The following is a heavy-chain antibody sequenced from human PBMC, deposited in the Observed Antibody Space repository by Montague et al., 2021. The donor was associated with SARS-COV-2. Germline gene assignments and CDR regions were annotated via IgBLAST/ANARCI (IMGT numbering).Heavy chain of an antibody. Sequence: SLRLSCAASGFTFRTYSMSWVRQAPGTGLQWVSFISSGGDSIHYADSVKGRFTVSRNTTENLLHLQRNSLSAEDTAVYYCARENPSGGYDYWGQGTLVIVSS. CDR2: ISSGGDSI. V-gene: IGHV3-48*03. J-gene: IGHJ4*02. CDR1: GFTFRTYS. CDR3: ARENPSGGYDY. D-gene: IGHD1-26*01.